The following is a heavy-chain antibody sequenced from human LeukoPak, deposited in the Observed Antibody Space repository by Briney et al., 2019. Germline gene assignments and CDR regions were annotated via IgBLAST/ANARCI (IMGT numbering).Heavy chain of an antibody. J-gene: IGHJ6*03. CDR3: AREGTDPPGRIYYYHMDV. D-gene: IGHD1-1*01. V-gene: IGHV3-21*01. CDR2: ISTSGTTM. CDR1: GFTFSGYT. Sequence: KTGGSLRLSCAASGFTFSGYTMNWVRQAPGKGLEWVSSISTSGTTMYYADSGQGRFTISRDNAKNSLYLQMNSLRAEDTAVYFCAREGTDPPGRIYYYHMDVWGKGTTVTISS.